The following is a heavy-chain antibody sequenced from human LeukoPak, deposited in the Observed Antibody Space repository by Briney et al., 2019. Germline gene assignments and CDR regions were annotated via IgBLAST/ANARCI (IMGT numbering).Heavy chain of an antibody. CDR3: TTAPAFSSSWRS. CDR2: ITASDTTK. Sequence: GGSLRLSCAASGFAFTTYNMDWVRQAPGKGPEWVAYITASDTTKYYADSVKGRFTISRDNAKKSLFLQMNSLRAEDTAVYYCTTAPAFSSSWRSWGQGTLVTVSS. V-gene: IGHV3-48*01. J-gene: IGHJ5*02. D-gene: IGHD2-2*01. CDR1: GFAFTTYN.